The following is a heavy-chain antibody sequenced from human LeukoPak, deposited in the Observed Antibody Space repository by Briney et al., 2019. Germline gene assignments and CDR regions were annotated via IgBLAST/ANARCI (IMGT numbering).Heavy chain of an antibody. CDR3: STEGGAVAGLFDY. CDR1: GYTFTSYY. J-gene: IGHJ4*02. V-gene: IGHV1-24*01. D-gene: IGHD6-19*01. CDR2: FDPEDGET. Sequence: GASVKVSCKASGYTFTSYYVYWVRQAPGKGLEWMGGFDPEDGETIYAQKFQGRVTMTEDTSTDTAYMELSSLRSEDTAVYYCSTEGGAVAGLFDYWGQGTLVTVSS.